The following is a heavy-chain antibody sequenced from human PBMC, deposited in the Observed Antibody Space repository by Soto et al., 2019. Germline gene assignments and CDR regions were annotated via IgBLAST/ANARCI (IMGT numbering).Heavy chain of an antibody. CDR1: GGSISSGGYS. V-gene: IGHV4-30-2*01. Sequence: HLQLQESGSGLVKPSQTLSLTCAGSGGSISSGGYSWSWIRQPPGKGLEWIGYIYHSGSTYYNPSLKSRVTISVDRSKNQSSLKLSSVTAADTAVNYCARVPDYWGPGTLVTVSS. CDR3: ARVPDY. CDR2: IYHSGST. J-gene: IGHJ4*02.